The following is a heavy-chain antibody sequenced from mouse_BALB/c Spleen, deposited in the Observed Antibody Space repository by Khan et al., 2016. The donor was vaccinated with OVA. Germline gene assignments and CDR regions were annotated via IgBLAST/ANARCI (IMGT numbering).Heavy chain of an antibody. Sequence: EVQLQESGPGLVKPSQSLSLTCTVTGYSITSDYVRYWIRQLPGNKLECMGFIRYSGNTNYNPSLKSRISITRDTSTNPSFLQLTTLTAEDTATYCCARICGGDFDYGGQGTTLTVSS. J-gene: IGHJ2*01. CDR3: ARICGGDFDY. V-gene: IGHV3-2*02. CDR2: IRYSGNT. CDR1: GYSITSDYV.